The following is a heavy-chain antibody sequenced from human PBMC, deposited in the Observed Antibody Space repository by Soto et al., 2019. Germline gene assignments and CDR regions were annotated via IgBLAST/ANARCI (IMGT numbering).Heavy chain of an antibody. CDR2: ISGSGGST. D-gene: IGHD1-26*01. V-gene: IGHV3-23*01. J-gene: IGHJ5*02. Sequence: EVQLLESGGGLVQPGGSLRLSCAASGFTFSSYAMSWVRQAPGKGLEWVSAISGSGGSTYYADSVKGRCTISRDNSKNTLYLQMNSLRAEDTAVYYCAKDPQGSYYWYWFYPWGQGTLVTVSS. CDR1: GFTFSSYA. CDR3: AKDPQGSYYWYWFYP.